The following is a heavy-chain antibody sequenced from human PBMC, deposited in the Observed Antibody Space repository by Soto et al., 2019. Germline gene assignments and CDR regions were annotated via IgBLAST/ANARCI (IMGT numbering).Heavy chain of an antibody. CDR2: ISTDNGNR. J-gene: IGHJ4*02. V-gene: IGHV1-18*01. D-gene: IGHD2-15*01. CDR3: ARVFLAYCSGGTCYSDY. Sequence: QVQLVQSGAEVKKPGASVKVSCKASGYTFTTYGINWVRQAPGQWLEWMGWISTDNGNRNYAQKHQGRVTMTTDTSTSTAYLDVRSLRSDDTAVYYCARVFLAYCSGGTCYSDYWGQGTLVTVSS. CDR1: GYTFTTYG.